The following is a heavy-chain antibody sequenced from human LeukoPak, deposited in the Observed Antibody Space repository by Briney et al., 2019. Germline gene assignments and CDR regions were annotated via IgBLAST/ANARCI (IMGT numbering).Heavy chain of an antibody. Sequence: PGGSLRLSCAASGFTFSSYAMSWVRQAPGKRLEWVSAISGSGGSTYYADSVKGRFTISRDNSKNTLYLQMNSLRAEDTAVYYCAKLGSSTSWDYYFDYWGQGTLVTVSS. J-gene: IGHJ4*02. CDR2: ISGSGGST. CDR1: GFTFSSYA. D-gene: IGHD2-2*01. V-gene: IGHV3-23*01. CDR3: AKLGSSTSWDYYFDY.